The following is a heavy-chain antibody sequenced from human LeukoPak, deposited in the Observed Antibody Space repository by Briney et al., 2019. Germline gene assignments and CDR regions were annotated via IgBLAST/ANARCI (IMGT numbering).Heavy chain of an antibody. V-gene: IGHV3-30*01. D-gene: IGHD3-3*01. J-gene: IGHJ4*02. CDR2: ISYDGGNK. CDR1: GFTFSSYA. CDR3: ARDLRRSLDY. Sequence: PGGSLRLSCAASGFTFSSYAMHWVRQAPGKGLEWVAVISYDGGNKYYADSVKGRFTISRDNSKNTLYLQMNSLRAEDTAVYYCARDLRRSLDYWGQGTLVTVSS.